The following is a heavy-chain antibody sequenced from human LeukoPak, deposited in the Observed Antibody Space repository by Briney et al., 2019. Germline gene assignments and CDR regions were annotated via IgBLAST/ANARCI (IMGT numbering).Heavy chain of an antibody. V-gene: IGHV3-74*01. D-gene: IGHD3-22*01. CDR3: ARGDDDSITMID. Sequence: GGSLRLSCAASGFTFSTYWMHWVRHGPGKGLVWVSRIKSDGSTTSYADSVKGRFTISRDNAKNMLYLQMNSLRAEDTAVYYCARGDDDSITMIDWGQGTLVTVS. CDR2: IKSDGSTT. CDR1: GFTFSTYW. J-gene: IGHJ4*02.